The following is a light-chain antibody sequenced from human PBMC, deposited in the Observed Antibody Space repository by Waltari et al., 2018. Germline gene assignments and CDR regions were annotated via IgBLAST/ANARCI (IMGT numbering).Light chain of an antibody. CDR3: QQYGSSPVT. CDR1: QNVHSNY. V-gene: IGKV3-20*01. J-gene: IGKJ3*01. CDR2: VAS. Sequence: EIVLTQSPGTLSLSPGERATLSCRASQNVHSNYLGWYQQKPGQAPSLLVYVASIRATGIPDMFSGSGSGTDFTFTISSLEPEDFAVYYCQQYGSSPVTFGPGTKVDIK.